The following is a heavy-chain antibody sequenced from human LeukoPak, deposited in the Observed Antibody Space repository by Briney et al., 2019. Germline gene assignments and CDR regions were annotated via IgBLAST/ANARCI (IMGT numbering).Heavy chain of an antibody. CDR3: ARHPRGRALRPFDY. V-gene: IGHV5-10-1*01. J-gene: IGHJ4*02. CDR2: IDPSDSYT. Sequence: KPGESLKISCKGSGYSFTNYWISWVRQMPGKGLEWMGRIDPSDSYTDYSPSFQGHVTISADKSSSTAYLHWNSLTASDTAMYYCARHPRGRALRPFDYWGQGTLVTVSS. D-gene: IGHD3-10*01. CDR1: GYSFTNYW.